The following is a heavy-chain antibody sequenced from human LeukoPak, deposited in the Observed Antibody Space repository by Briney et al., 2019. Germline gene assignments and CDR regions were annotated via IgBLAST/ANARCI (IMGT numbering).Heavy chain of an antibody. V-gene: IGHV4-34*01. D-gene: IGHD6-6*01. J-gene: IGHJ4*02. CDR1: GGSFSGYY. CDR3: ARHLRGSSSSKVYYFDY. CDR2: INHSGST. Sequence: SETLSLTCAVYGGSFSGYYWSWIRQPPGKGLEWIGEINHSGSTNYNPSLKSRVTISVDTSKNQFSLKLSSVTAADTAVYYCARHLRGSSSSKVYYFDYWGQGTLVTVSS.